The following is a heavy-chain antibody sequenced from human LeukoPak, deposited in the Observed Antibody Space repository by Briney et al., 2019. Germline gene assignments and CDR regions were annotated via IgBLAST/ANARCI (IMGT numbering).Heavy chain of an antibody. Sequence: GASVKVSCKASGGTFSSYAISWVRQAPGQGLEWMGIINPSGGSTSYAQKFQGRVTMTRDMSTSTVYMELSSLRSEDTAVYYCAREEHIVVVPAAKGFDYWGQGTLVTVSS. CDR1: GGTFSSYA. CDR3: AREEHIVVVPAAKGFDY. CDR2: INPSGGST. D-gene: IGHD2-2*01. V-gene: IGHV1-46*01. J-gene: IGHJ4*02.